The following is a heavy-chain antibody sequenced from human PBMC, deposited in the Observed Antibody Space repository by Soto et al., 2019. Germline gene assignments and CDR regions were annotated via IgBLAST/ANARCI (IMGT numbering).Heavy chain of an antibody. D-gene: IGHD3-10*01. Sequence: ASVKVSCKASGYTFKTYTLQWLRQAPGQRLEWMGWINPGNGDTKYSQTFQGRVTITSDTSASTAYMELSSLRSEDTAVYYCTRDPGRSWFDPWGQGTLVTVSS. V-gene: IGHV1-3*01. J-gene: IGHJ5*02. CDR2: INPGNGDT. CDR3: TRDPGRSWFDP. CDR1: GYTFKTYT.